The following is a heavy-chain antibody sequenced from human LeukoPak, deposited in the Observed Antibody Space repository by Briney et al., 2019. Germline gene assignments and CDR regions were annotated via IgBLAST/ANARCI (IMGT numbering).Heavy chain of an antibody. CDR3: ARDFLLQSEGLFDY. CDR1: GDSIGNYY. J-gene: IGHJ4*02. D-gene: IGHD4-11*01. CDR2: IHDSGRT. Sequence: PSETLSLTCTVSGDSIGNYYWSWVRRPPEKGLQWIAWIHDSGRTQYNPSLKGRVTMSLDTSKNQFSLRLNSVTAADTAVYYCARDFLLQSEGLFDYWGQGTLVTVSS. V-gene: IGHV4-59*12.